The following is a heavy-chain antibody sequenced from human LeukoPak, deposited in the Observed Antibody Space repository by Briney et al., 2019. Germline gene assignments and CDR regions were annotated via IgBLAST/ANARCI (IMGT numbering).Heavy chain of an antibody. Sequence: GGSLRLSCAASGFTFSSYGMHWVRQAPGKGLEWVAFIRYDGSNKYYADSVKGRFTISRDNSKNTLYLQMNSLRAEDTAVYYCAKDRRVVPAAKEPGGDAFDIWGQGTMVTVSS. D-gene: IGHD2-2*01. J-gene: IGHJ3*02. CDR3: AKDRRVVPAAKEPGGDAFDI. CDR2: IRYDGSNK. CDR1: GFTFSSYG. V-gene: IGHV3-30*02.